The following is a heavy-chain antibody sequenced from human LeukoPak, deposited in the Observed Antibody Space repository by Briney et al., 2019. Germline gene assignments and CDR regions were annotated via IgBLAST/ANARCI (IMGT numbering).Heavy chain of an antibody. V-gene: IGHV1-2*02. Sequence: ASMEVSCKASGYSFTDYHIHWVRQAPGQGLEWMGWINPISGGTNFAQKFQGRVTMTTDTSISTAYMELSGLGSDDRAVYYCARRGGPYFDYWGQGTLVTVSS. CDR1: GYSFTDYH. D-gene: IGHD3-16*01. J-gene: IGHJ4*02. CDR2: INPISGGT. CDR3: ARRGGPYFDY.